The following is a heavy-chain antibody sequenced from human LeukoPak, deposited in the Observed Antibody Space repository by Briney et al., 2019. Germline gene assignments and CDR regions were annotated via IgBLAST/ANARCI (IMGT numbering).Heavy chain of an antibody. CDR2: INGSGGST. V-gene: IGHV3-23*01. CDR1: GFTFSSYW. Sequence: GGSLRLSCAASGFTFSSYWMHWVRQAPGKGLEWVSAINGSGGSTYYADSVKGRFTISRDNSKNTLYLQMNSLRAEDTAVYYCAKKNFDWLSFYYFDYWGQGTLVTVSS. D-gene: IGHD3-9*01. J-gene: IGHJ4*02. CDR3: AKKNFDWLSFYYFDY.